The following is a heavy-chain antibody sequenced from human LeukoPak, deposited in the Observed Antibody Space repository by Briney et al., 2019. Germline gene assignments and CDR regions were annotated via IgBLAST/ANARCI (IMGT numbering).Heavy chain of an antibody. CDR3: AREREQQLVPGASGFYDY. CDR2: INHSGST. CDR1: GGSFSGYY. J-gene: IGHJ4*02. V-gene: IGHV4-34*01. D-gene: IGHD6-13*01. Sequence: SETLSLTCAVYGGSFSGYYWSWIRQSPGKGLEWIGEINHSGSTNYNPSLKSRVTISVDTSKNQFSLKLSSVTAADTAVYYCAREREQQLVPGASGFYDYWGQGTLVTVSS.